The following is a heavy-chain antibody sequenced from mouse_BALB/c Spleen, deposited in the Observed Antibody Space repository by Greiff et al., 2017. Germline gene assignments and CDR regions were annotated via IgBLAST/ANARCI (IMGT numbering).Heavy chain of an antibody. J-gene: IGHJ2*01. Sequence: EVKLMESGGGLVKPGGSLKLSCAASGFTFSSYTMSWVRQTPEKRLEWVATISSGGSYTYYPDSVKGRFTISRDNAKNTLYLQMSSLKSEDTAMYYCTRDFKTGHFDYWGQGTTLTVSS. V-gene: IGHV5-6-4*01. CDR3: TRDFKTGHFDY. CDR2: ISSGGSYT. CDR1: GFTFSSYT. D-gene: IGHD4-1*01.